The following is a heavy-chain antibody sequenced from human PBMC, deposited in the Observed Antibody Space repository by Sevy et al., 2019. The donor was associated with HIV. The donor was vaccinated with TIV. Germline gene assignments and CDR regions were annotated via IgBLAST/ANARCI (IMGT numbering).Heavy chain of an antibody. CDR1: GFTFSSYS. CDR2: ISSSSSYI. D-gene: IGHD2-15*01. J-gene: IGHJ4*02. CDR3: ARDLRGRGGSCYFDY. V-gene: IGHV3-21*01. Sequence: GGSLRLSCAASGFTFSSYSMNWVRQAPGKGLEWVSSISSSSSYIYYADSVKGRFTISRDNAKNSLYLQMNSPRAEDTAVYYCARDLRGRGGSCYFDYWGQGTLVTVSS.